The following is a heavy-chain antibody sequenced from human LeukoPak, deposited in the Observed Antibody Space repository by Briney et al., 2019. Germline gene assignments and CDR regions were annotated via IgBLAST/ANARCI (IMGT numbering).Heavy chain of an antibody. V-gene: IGHV3-30*03. CDR3: ASTGYSGYDSHEHESEIDY. CDR2: ISYDGSNK. J-gene: IGHJ4*02. Sequence: GGSLRLSCAASGFTFSSYGMHWVRQAPGKRLEWVAVISYDGSNKYYADSVKGRFTISRDNSKNTLYLQMNSLRAEDTAVYYCASTGYSGYDSHEHESEIDYWGQGTLVTVSS. D-gene: IGHD5-12*01. CDR1: GFTFSSYG.